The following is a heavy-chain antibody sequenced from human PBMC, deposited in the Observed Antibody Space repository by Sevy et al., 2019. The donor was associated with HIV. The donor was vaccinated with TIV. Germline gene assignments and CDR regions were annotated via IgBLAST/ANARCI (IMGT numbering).Heavy chain of an antibody. V-gene: IGHV3-23*01. CDR3: AKGSITAFGATPNYFDY. D-gene: IGHD6-13*01. CDR2: ITGSGGRT. CDR1: GFRFSNYA. Sequence: GGSLRLSCAASGFRFSNYAMSWVRQAPGKGLEWVSAITGSGGRTYYADSVKGRFTISRDNSKNTLYLQMNSLRAEDTAVYFCAKGSITAFGATPNYFDYWGQGTLVTVSS. J-gene: IGHJ4*02.